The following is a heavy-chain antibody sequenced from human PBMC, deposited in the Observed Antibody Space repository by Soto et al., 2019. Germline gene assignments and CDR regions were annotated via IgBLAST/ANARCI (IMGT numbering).Heavy chain of an antibody. CDR1: GFTFTSSA. V-gene: IGHV1-58*01. D-gene: IGHD3-3*01. CDR2: IVVGSGNT. CDR3: AARLEWLSYDDY. Sequence: QMQLVQSGPEVKKPGTSVKVSCKASGFTFTSSAVQWVRQARGQRLEWIGWIVVGSGNTNYAQKFQERVTITRDMSTSTSYMELSSLRSEDTAVYYCAARLEWLSYDDYWGQGTLVTVSS. J-gene: IGHJ4*02.